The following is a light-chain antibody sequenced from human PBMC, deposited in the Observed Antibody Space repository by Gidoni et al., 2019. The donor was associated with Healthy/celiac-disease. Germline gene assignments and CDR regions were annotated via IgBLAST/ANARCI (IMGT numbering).Light chain of an antibody. CDR3: QQYDNLPGT. CDR1: QDISNY. Sequence: DIQMTQSPSSLSASVGDRVTITCQASQDISNYLNWYQQKPGKAHKILIYDASNLETGVPSRFSGSGSGTDFTFTISSLQPEDIATYYCQQYDNLPGTFGQGTKLEIK. CDR2: DAS. V-gene: IGKV1-33*01. J-gene: IGKJ2*01.